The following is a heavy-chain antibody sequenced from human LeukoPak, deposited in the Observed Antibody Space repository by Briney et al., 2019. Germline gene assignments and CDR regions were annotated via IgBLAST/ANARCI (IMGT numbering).Heavy chain of an antibody. J-gene: IGHJ1*01. CDR1: GFTFSSYW. CDR3: ARAPSEIGGYYPEYLRH. V-gene: IGHV3-74*01. Sequence: PGGSLRLSRAASGFTFSSYWMHWVRQAPGKGLVWVSRIKSDGKTNYADSVKGRFTISRDNAKNTVSLQMNSLRAEDTGVYYCARAPSEIGGYYPEYLRHWGQGTLVTVSS. D-gene: IGHD3-22*01. CDR2: IKSDGKT.